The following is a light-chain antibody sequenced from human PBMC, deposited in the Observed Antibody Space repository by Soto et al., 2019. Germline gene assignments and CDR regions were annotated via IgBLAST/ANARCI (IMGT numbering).Light chain of an antibody. CDR2: AVS. CDR3: SSFTTSSSYV. CDR1: SSDVGAYIF. Sequence: QSVLTQPASVSGSPGQSITISCTGTSSDVGAYIFVSWYQQHPGKAPKLMIYAVSSRPSGVSYRFSGSKSGNTASLTISGLQAEDEADYYCSSFTTSSSYVFGTGTKLTVL. V-gene: IGLV2-14*03. J-gene: IGLJ1*01.